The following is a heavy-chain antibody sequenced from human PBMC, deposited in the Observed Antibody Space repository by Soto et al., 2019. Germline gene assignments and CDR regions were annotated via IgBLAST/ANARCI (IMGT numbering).Heavy chain of an antibody. J-gene: IGHJ6*02. CDR3: AADPSYYDFWSGSSRMVGMDV. CDR2: IVVGSGNT. CDR1: RFTFTSSA. V-gene: IGHV1-58*01. Sequence: ASVKVSCKDSRFTFTSSAVQWVRQARGQRLEWIGWIVVGSGNTNYAQKFQERVTITRDMSTSTAYMELSSLRSEDTAVYYCAADPSYYDFWSGSSRMVGMDVWGQGTTVTVSS. D-gene: IGHD3-3*01.